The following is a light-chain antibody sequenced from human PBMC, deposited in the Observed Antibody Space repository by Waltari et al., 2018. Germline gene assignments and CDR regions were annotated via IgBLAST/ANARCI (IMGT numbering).Light chain of an antibody. CDR2: GTS. J-gene: IGKJ3*01. V-gene: IGKV3D-20*02. Sequence: EIVLTQSPGTLSLSPGERATLSCRASRSVSNTYLAWYQQKPGQAPRLPIYGTSPRATGIPARFSGSGSGTDFTLTISSLEAEDFAVYYCQHRDHWPLDATFGPGTKVDI. CDR1: RSVSNTY. CDR3: QHRDHWPLDAT.